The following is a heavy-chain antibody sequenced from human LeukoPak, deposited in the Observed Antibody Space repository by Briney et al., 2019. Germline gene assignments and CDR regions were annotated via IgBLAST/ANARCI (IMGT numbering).Heavy chain of an antibody. CDR1: GFTFSSYW. D-gene: IGHD6-13*01. CDR3: ARRNRAAAGTRSAYYYYYMDV. Sequence: GGSLRLSCAASGFTFSSYWMSWVRQAPGKGLERVANIKQDGSEKYYVDSVKGRFTISRDNAKNSLYLQMNSLRAEDAAVYYCARRNRAAAGTRSAYYYYYMDVWGKGTTVTVSS. CDR2: IKQDGSEK. J-gene: IGHJ6*03. V-gene: IGHV3-7*01.